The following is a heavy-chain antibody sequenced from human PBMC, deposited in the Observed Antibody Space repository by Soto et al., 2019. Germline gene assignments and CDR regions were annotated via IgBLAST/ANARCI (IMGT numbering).Heavy chain of an antibody. D-gene: IGHD3-10*01. CDR2: IGTLSDT. Sequence: SLRLSCAGSGFTFSTFDIHWVRQAPGKGLEWVSGIGTLSDTFYAASVQGRFTISGQNAKNSVYLQMNSLRAGDTAFYYCARGRSFSYDSTPPPMFDPWGQGTLVTVSS. CDR3: ARGRSFSYDSTPPPMFDP. V-gene: IGHV3-13*01. CDR1: GFTFSTFD. J-gene: IGHJ5*02.